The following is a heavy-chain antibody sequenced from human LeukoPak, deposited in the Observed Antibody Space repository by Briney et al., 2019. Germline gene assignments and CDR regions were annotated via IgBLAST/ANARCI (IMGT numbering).Heavy chain of an antibody. V-gene: IGHV1-2*02. J-gene: IGHJ3*02. CDR3: ARVMTTVTLSAFRI. CDR2: INTKSGGT. Sequence: ASVKVSCTASGYTFTGYYMHWVRQAPGQGLEWMGWINTKSGGTGYAQKFQGRVTMTRDTSISTAYMELSRLRSDDTAVYYCARVMTTVTLSAFRIWGQGTMVTVSS. CDR1: GYTFTGYY. D-gene: IGHD4-17*01.